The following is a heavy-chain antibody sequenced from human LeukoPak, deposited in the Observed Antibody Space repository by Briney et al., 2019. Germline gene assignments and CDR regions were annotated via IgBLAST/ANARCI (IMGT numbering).Heavy chain of an antibody. CDR1: GGSISSGDYY. D-gene: IGHD2-15*01. Sequence: SETLSLTCTVSGGSISSGDYYWSWIRQPPGKGLEWIGYIYYSGSTYYNPSLKSRVTISVDTSKNQFPLKLSSVTAADTAVYYCATEYCSGGSCYPDAFDIWGQGTMVTVSS. CDR3: ATEYCSGGSCYPDAFDI. J-gene: IGHJ3*02. CDR2: IYYSGST. V-gene: IGHV4-30-4*01.